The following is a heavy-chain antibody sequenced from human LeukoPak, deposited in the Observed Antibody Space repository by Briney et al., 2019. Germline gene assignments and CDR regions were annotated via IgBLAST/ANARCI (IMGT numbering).Heavy chain of an antibody. V-gene: IGHV1-8*01. CDR2: MNPNSGNT. J-gene: IGHJ4*02. D-gene: IGHD5-24*01. Sequence: ASVKVSCKASGYTFTSYDINWVRQATGQGLEWMGWMNPNSGNTGYAQKFQGRVTMTRNTSISTAYMELSSLRSEDTAMYYCAREDPDGYNSRYWGQGTLVTVSS. CDR3: AREDPDGYNSRY. CDR1: GYTFTSYD.